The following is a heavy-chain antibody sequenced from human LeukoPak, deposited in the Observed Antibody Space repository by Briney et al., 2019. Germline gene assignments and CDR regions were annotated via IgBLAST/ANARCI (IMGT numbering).Heavy chain of an antibody. CDR1: GFTFNTYW. Sequence: GGSLRLSCAASGFTFNTYWMRWVRQAPGKGLVWVSRINGDGSSTTYADSVKGRFTISRDNAKNTLYLQMNSLRAEDTAVYYCARDMEMATISGFDYWGQGILVTVSS. CDR2: INGDGSST. D-gene: IGHD5-12*01. CDR3: ARDMEMATISGFDY. J-gene: IGHJ4*02. V-gene: IGHV3-74*03.